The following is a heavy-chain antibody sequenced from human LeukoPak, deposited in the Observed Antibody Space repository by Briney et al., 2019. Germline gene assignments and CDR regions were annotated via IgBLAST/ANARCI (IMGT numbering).Heavy chain of an antibody. D-gene: IGHD2-15*01. Sequence: SGPALVKPTQTLTLTCTFSGFSLNTRGMRVSWIRQPPGKALEWLARIDWNDDKFYSTSLKTRVTISKDTSKNPVVLTMTNMDPVDTATYYCARIGDDCSGGRCYGDAFDDWGQGTMVTVSS. CDR2: IDWNDDK. CDR1: GFSLNTRGMR. J-gene: IGHJ3*01. CDR3: ARIGDDCSGGRCYGDAFDD. V-gene: IGHV2-70*04.